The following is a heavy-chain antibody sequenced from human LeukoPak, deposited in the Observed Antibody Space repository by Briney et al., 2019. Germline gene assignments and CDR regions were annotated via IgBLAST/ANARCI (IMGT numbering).Heavy chain of an antibody. CDR1: GYTFTSYG. CDR2: ISAYNGNT. Sequence: GASVKVSCKASGYTFTSYGISWVRQAPGQGLEWMGWISAYNGNTNYAQKLQGRVTMTTDTSTSIAYMELRSLRSDDTAVYYCARWYYDILTGYGGNWFDPWGQGTLVTVSS. V-gene: IGHV1-18*04. J-gene: IGHJ5*02. CDR3: ARWYYDILTGYGGNWFDP. D-gene: IGHD3-9*01.